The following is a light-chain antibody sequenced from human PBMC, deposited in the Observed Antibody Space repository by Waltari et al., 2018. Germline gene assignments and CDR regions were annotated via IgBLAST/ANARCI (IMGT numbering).Light chain of an antibody. CDR3: QGWDSSTDHVV. CDR1: NIGSKS. V-gene: IGLV3-21*02. Sequence: SYVLTQPPSVSVAPGQTARITCGGNNIGSKSVHWYQQKPGQAPVLVVYDDRDRPSGIPERFSGSNSGNTATLTISRVEAGDEADYYCQGWDSSTDHVVCGGGTKLTVL. CDR2: DDR. J-gene: IGLJ2*01.